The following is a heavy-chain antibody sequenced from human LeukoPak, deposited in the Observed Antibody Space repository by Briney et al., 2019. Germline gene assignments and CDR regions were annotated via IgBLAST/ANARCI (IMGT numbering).Heavy chain of an antibody. CDR2: ISYDGSNK. CDR3: TKDGGYSYGYDY. J-gene: IGHJ4*02. D-gene: IGHD5-18*01. CDR1: GFTFSSYV. V-gene: IGHV3-30*18. Sequence: GGSLRLSCAASGFTFSSYVMHWVRQAPGKGLEWVAVISYDGSNKYYADSVKGRFTISRDNSKNTLYLQMSSLRAEDTAVYYCTKDGGYSYGYDYWGQGTLVTVSS.